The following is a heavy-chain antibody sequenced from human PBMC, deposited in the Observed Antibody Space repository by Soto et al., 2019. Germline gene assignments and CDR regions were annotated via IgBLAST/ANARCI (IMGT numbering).Heavy chain of an antibody. D-gene: IGHD5-18*01. CDR2: IIPIFGTA. V-gene: IGHV1-69*13. Sequence: ASVKVSCKASGGTFSSYAISWVRQAPGQGLEWMGGIIPIFGTANYAQKFQGRVTITADESTSTAYMELSSLRSEDTAVYYCAIKYVDTAMVATFDYWGQGTLVTVSS. CDR3: AIKYVDTAMVATFDY. CDR1: GGTFSSYA. J-gene: IGHJ4*02.